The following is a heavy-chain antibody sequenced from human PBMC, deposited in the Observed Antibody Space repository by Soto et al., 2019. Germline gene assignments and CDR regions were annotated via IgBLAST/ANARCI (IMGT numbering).Heavy chain of an antibody. CDR2: INPNSGGT. Sequence: ASVKVSCKASGYTFTGYYMHWVRQAPGQGLEWMGWINPNSGGTNYAQKFQGWVTMTRDTSISTAYMELSRLRSDDTAVYYCARVSADNYGDYSSFYGMDVWGQGTTVTVSS. J-gene: IGHJ6*02. D-gene: IGHD4-17*01. V-gene: IGHV1-2*04. CDR1: GYTFTGYY. CDR3: ARVSADNYGDYSSFYGMDV.